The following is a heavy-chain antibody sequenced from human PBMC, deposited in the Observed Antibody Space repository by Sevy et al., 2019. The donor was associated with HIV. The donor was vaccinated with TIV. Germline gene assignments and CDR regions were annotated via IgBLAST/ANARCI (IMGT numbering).Heavy chain of an antibody. D-gene: IGHD3-22*01. V-gene: IGHV3-9*01. CDR2: ISCNSGSI. CDR3: AKDSQNYYDSSGYDFWIDY. J-gene: IGHJ4*02. CDR1: GFTFDDYA. Sequence: GGSLRLTCAASGFTFDDYAMHWVRQAPGKGLEWVSGISCNSGSIGYADSVKGRFTISRDNAKNSLYLQMNSLRAEDTALYYCAKDSQNYYDSSGYDFWIDYWVQGTLVTVSS.